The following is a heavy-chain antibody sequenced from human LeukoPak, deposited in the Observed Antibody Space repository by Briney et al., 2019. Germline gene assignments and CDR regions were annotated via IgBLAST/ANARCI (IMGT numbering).Heavy chain of an antibody. CDR2: ISRSSSAI. CDR1: GFTFSRYG. Sequence: GGSLRLSCAASGFTFSRYGLNWVRQAPGKGLQWVSYISRSSSAIYHADSVKGRFTVSRDNAKASLYLHMNSLRADDTAVYYCARDTSMVTDYFDYWGQGTLVTVSS. D-gene: IGHD5-18*01. V-gene: IGHV3-48*04. J-gene: IGHJ4*02. CDR3: ARDTSMVTDYFDY.